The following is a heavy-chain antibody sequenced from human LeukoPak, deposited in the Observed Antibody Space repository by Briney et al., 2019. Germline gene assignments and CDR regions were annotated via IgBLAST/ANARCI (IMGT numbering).Heavy chain of an antibody. CDR3: AKAFVEMATMIDY. Sequence: GRSLRLSCAASGFTFDDYAMHWVRQALGKGLEWVSGISWNSGSIGYADSVKGRFTISRDNAKNSLYLQMNSLRAEDTALYYCAKAFVEMATMIDYWGQGTLVTVSS. D-gene: IGHD5-24*01. CDR1: GFTFDDYA. CDR2: ISWNSGSI. V-gene: IGHV3-9*01. J-gene: IGHJ4*02.